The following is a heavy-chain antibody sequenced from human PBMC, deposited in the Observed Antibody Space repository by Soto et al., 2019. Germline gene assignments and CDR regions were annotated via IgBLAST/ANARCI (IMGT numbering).Heavy chain of an antibody. CDR3: ARGVVVARGTHLDC. CDR2: IYYSGST. CDR1: GGSISSYY. Sequence: QVQLQESGPGLVKPSETLSLTCTVSGGSISSYYWSWIRQPPGKGLEWIGYIYYSGSTNYNPSLKSRVTIAVDTSKNQFSLKLSSVTAADTAVYYCARGVVVARGTHLDCGGQGTLVTVSS. J-gene: IGHJ4*02. D-gene: IGHD2-21*01. V-gene: IGHV4-59*01.